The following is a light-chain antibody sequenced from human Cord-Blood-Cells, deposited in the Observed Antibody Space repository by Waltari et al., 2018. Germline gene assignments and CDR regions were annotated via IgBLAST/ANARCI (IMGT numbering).Light chain of an antibody. CDR2: EVS. CDR3: CSYAGSSTYV. Sequence: SALTQPPSVSGSPGQSITIPCTGTSTDVRTYNLVSWYQQHPGKAPKLMIYEVSKRPSGVSNRFSGSKSGNTASLTISGLQAEDEADYYCCSYAGSSTYVFGTGTKVTVL. CDR1: STDVRTYNL. J-gene: IGLJ1*01. V-gene: IGLV2-23*02.